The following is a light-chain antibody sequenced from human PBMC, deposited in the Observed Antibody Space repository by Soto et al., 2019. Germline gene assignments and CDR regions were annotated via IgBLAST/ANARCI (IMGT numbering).Light chain of an antibody. Sequence: DIQMTQSPSTLSASLGDRVAITCRASQSISSWVAWYQQKPGKAPKLLIYKASILESGVPSRFSGSGSGTEFTLTISSLQPDDFATYFCQEYNIDWTFGQGTKVEIK. J-gene: IGKJ1*01. V-gene: IGKV1-5*03. CDR3: QEYNIDWT. CDR2: KAS. CDR1: QSISSW.